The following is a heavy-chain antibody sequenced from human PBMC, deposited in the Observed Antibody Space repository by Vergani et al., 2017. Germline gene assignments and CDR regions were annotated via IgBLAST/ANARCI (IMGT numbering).Heavy chain of an antibody. V-gene: IGHV4-30-2*01. CDR3: ASNGGKSNGNFDY. CDR2: IYHSVSP. D-gene: IGHD4-23*01. CDR1: GGSISSGGYS. Sequence: QLQLQESGSGLVKPSQTLSLTCAVSGGSISSGGYSWSWIRQPRGKGREWIGYIYHSVSPYYNPSLKLRVTISVDRSKNQFSLKLSSVTAADTAVCYCASNGGKSNGNFDYWGQGTLVTVSS. J-gene: IGHJ4*02.